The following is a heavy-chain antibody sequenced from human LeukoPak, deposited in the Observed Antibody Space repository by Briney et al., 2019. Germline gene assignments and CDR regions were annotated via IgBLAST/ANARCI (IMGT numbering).Heavy chain of an antibody. V-gene: IGHV3-23*01. J-gene: IGHJ4*02. CDR1: GFTFSDSA. CDR2: ISFSGANS. D-gene: IGHD5-18*01. Sequence: GGSLRLSCAASGFTFSDSAMTWVRQAPGKGLDWVSLISFSGANSYYADSVKGRFTISRDNSKDTLFLQMNSLRAEDTAVYYCARDLLGYSYDAYYFDFWGQGTLVTVSS. CDR3: ARDLLGYSYDAYYFDF.